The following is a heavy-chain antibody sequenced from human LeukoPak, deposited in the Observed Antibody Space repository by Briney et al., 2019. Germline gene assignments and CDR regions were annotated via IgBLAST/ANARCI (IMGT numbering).Heavy chain of an antibody. CDR1: GGSFSGYY. D-gene: IGHD3-10*01. CDR3: ARWFGELGSFDY. CDR2: INHSGST. Sequence: SETLSLTCAVYGGSFSGYYWSWIRQPPGKGLEWIGEINHSGSTNYNPSLKSRVTISVDKSKNQFSLNLISVTAADTAVYYCARWFGELGSFDYWGQGTLVTVSS. J-gene: IGHJ4*02. V-gene: IGHV4-34*01.